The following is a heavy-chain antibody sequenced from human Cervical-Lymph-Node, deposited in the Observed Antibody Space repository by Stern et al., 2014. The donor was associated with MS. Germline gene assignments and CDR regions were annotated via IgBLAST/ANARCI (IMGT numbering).Heavy chain of an antibody. CDR3: ARDSSGYYYLNWFDP. CDR1: GFTFSSYG. J-gene: IGHJ5*02. D-gene: IGHD3-22*01. V-gene: IGHV3-33*01. Sequence: MQLVESGGGVVQPGRSLRLSCAASGFTFSSYGMHWVRQAPGKGLEWVAVIWYDGRNKNYAEPVKGRFTISRDNSKNTLYLQMNSLRAEDTAVYYCARDSSGYYYLNWFDPWGQGTLVTVSS. CDR2: IWYDGRNK.